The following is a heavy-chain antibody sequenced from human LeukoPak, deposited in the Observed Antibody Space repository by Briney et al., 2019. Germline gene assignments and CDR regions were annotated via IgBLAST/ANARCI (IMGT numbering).Heavy chain of an antibody. J-gene: IGHJ4*02. V-gene: IGHV3-9*01. CDR1: GFTFDDYA. CDR3: ARGESAAGDASEFAY. CDR2: ISWNSGSI. D-gene: IGHD6-13*01. Sequence: PGRSLRLSCAASGFTFDDYAMHWVRQAPGKGLEWVSGISWNSGSIGYADSVKGRFTISRDNAKNSLYLHMNSLRAEDTAVYYCARGESAAGDASEFAYWGQGILVTVSS.